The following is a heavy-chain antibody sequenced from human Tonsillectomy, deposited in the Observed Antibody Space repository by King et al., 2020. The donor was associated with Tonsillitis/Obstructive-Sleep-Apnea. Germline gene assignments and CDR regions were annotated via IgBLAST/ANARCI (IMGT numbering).Heavy chain of an antibody. V-gene: IGHV4-59*01. CDR2: IYYSGST. Sequence: VQLQESGPGLVKPSETLSLTCTVSGGSISSYYWSWIRQPPGKGLEWIGYIYYSGSTNYNPSLKSRVTISVDTSKNQFSLKLSSVTAADTAVYYCARWDGDYVGGSYYYYMDVWGKGTTVTVSS. D-gene: IGHD4-17*01. J-gene: IGHJ6*03. CDR1: GGSISSYY. CDR3: ARWDGDYVGGSYYYYMDV.